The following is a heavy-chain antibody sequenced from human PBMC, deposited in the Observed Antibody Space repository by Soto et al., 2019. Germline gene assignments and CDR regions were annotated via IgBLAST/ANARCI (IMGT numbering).Heavy chain of an antibody. D-gene: IGHD3-10*01. CDR2: IHHSGAT. V-gene: IGHV4-4*02. Sequence: QVRLQESGPGLVKPSGTLSLTCLVSGGSMSSPNWWTWVRQAPVKGLEWIAEIHHSGATNYSPSLKSLAVISIDKSNTHFSLQLTSVTAADTAVYYCATGSPYYYGSGGMWDSWGRGALVTVSS. CDR1: GGSMSSPNW. J-gene: IGHJ4*02. CDR3: ATGSPYYYGSGGMWDS.